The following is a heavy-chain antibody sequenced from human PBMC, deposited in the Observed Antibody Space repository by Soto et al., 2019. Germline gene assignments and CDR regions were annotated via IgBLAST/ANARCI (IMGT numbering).Heavy chain of an antibody. V-gene: IGHV4-59*01. CDR2: IYYSGST. CDR1: GASISRYY. Sequence: QVQLQESGPGLVKPSETLSLTCTVSGASISRYYCYWIRHPPGKGLELIGYIYYSGSTNYNPSLKDRVTISVATYKTQFSLKLSYVTAADRAVYYGARDPGSGSYYGWFDAWGQGTLVTVSS. J-gene: IGHJ5*02. D-gene: IGHD3-10*01. CDR3: ARDPGSGSYYGWFDA.